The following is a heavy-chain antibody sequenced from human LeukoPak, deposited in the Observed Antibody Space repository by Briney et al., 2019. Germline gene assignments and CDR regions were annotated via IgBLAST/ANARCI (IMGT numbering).Heavy chain of an antibody. D-gene: IGHD6-13*01. CDR1: GFTFGDYA. CDR2: IRSKAYGGTT. J-gene: IGHJ4*02. Sequence: GWSLRLSCTASGFTFGDYAMSWFRQAPGKGLEWVGFIRSKAYGGTTEYAASVKGRFTISRDDSKSIAYLQMNSLKTEDTAVYYCTSRIAAAGTGYWGQGTLVTVSS. CDR3: TSRIAAAGTGY. V-gene: IGHV3-49*03.